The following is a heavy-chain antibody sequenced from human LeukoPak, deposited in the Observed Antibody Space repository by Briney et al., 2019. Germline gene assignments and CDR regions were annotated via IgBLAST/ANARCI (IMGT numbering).Heavy chain of an antibody. CDR1: GGTFSSYA. Sequence: SVKVSCKASGGTFSSYAISWVRQAPGEGLEWMGGIIPIFGTANYAQKFQGRVTITTDESTSTAYMELSSLRSEDTAVYYCARDTGYGGNSWGQGTLVTVSS. J-gene: IGHJ4*02. V-gene: IGHV1-69*05. D-gene: IGHD4-23*01. CDR3: ARDTGYGGNS. CDR2: IIPIFGTA.